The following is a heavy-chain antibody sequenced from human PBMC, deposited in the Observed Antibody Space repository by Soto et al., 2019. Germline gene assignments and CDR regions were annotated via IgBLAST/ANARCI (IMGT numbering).Heavy chain of an antibody. D-gene: IGHD2-8*01. CDR1: GDSISSSGFS. Sequence: SETLSLTCTVSGDSISSSGFSWGWIRQPPGKGLEWIGSLHYSGSTHYNPSLRSRGTISVDTSKNQFSLKLSSVTAADTAVYYCARHPLHVEVMVYATNYFDYWGPGTLVTVSS. CDR3: ARHPLHVEVMVYATNYFDY. J-gene: IGHJ4*02. CDR2: LHYSGST. V-gene: IGHV4-39*01.